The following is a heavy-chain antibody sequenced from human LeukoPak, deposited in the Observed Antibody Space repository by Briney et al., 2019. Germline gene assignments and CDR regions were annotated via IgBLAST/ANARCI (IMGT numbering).Heavy chain of an antibody. Sequence: GGSLRLSCAASGFSVSSSYMSWVRQAPGKGLEWVSIIYSGGETYSADFMKDRFTISRDNSKNTMYLQMNSLRVDDTAVYFCARVRRRSGLVGGPFEMWGQGTMVIVSS. CDR3: ARVRRRSGLVGGPFEM. V-gene: IGHV3-66*01. D-gene: IGHD6-25*01. J-gene: IGHJ3*02. CDR1: GFSVSSSY. CDR2: IYSGGET.